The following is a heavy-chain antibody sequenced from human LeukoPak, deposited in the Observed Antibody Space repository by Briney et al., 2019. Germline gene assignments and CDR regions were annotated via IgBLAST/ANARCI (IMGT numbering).Heavy chain of an antibody. CDR1: GGPISSSY. CDR3: ARDPTVHCSGGSCHPY. CDR2: IYYSGNT. J-gene: IGHJ4*02. Sequence: PSETLSLTCTVSGGPISSSYWSWIRQPPGKGLEWIGFIYYSGNTNYNPSLKSRVTISVDTSKNQFSLKLYSVTAADTAVYYCARDPTVHCSGGSCHPYWGQGALVTVSS. V-gene: IGHV4-59*12. D-gene: IGHD2-15*01.